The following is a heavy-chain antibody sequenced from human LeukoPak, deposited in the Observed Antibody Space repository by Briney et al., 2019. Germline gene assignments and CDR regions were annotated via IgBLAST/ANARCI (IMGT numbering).Heavy chain of an antibody. CDR2: IKYDGTVK. CDR3: ARDPDSSSFDY. Sequence: PGGSLRLSCTASGLNFRTSWMSWVRQSTGEGLEFLANIKYDGTVKNYVDSVKGRFTISRDNPKNSLYLQMDSLRAEDTAVYYCARDPDSSSFDYWGQGALVTVSS. D-gene: IGHD6-13*01. V-gene: IGHV3-7*01. CDR1: GLNFRTSW. J-gene: IGHJ4*02.